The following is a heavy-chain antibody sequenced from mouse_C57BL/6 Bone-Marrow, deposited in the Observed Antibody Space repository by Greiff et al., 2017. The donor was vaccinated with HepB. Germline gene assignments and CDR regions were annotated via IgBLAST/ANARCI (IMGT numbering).Heavy chain of an antibody. J-gene: IGHJ4*01. CDR2: IDPSDSET. CDR1: GYTFTSYW. Sequence: QVQLQQSGAELVRPGSSVKLSCKASGYTFTSYWMHWVKQRPIQGLEWIGNIDPSDSETHYNQKFKDKATLTVDKSSSTAYMQLSSLTSEDSAVYYCARRDYSSGYGAMDYWGQGTSVTVSS. D-gene: IGHD2-12*01. CDR3: ARRDYSSGYGAMDY. V-gene: IGHV1-52*01.